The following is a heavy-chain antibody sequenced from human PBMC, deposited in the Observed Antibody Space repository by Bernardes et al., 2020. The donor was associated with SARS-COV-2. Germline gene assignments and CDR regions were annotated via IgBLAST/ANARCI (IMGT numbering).Heavy chain of an antibody. CDR3: ARGYQLPPGELPGYYYFAMDV. J-gene: IGHJ6*02. Sequence: GESLKISCKGSGYTFTSYWISWVRQMPGKGLEWMGRIDPSDSYTNYSPSLQGHVTISADKSITTAYLQWSSLKASDTAMYYCARGYQLPPGELPGYYYFAMDVWGQGTTVTVSS. CDR2: IDPSDSYT. CDR1: GYTFTSYW. V-gene: IGHV5-10-1*01. D-gene: IGHD2-2*01.